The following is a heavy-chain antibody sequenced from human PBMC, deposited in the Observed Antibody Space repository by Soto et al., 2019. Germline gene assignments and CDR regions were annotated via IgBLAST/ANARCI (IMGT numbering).Heavy chain of an antibody. D-gene: IGHD3-22*01. CDR3: ANGHYYDNVGNWVANQAFDS. V-gene: IGHV3-23*01. CDR1: GFSFNNYA. Sequence: EVQLLQSGGGVVQPGGSLRLSCAVSGFSFNNYAMNWVRLAPGKGLEWVSSISGGGTGTYSADAVRGRFTISSDKSRNTVYLQMSSLRAEDTAVYYCANGHYYDNVGNWVANQAFDSWGQGSLVTVSS. CDR2: ISGGGTGT. J-gene: IGHJ4*02.